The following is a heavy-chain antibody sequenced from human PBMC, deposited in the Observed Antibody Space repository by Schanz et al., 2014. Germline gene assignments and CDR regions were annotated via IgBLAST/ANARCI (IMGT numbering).Heavy chain of an antibody. V-gene: IGHV3-15*01. CDR2: IKSRIHGGTT. Sequence: EVQLVESGGGLVKSGGSLRLSCATSGFIFTSYSMHWVRQAPGKGLEWVARIKSRIHGGTTDYAAPVKGRFTISRDDSKHTVYLQMDSLKTEDTALYYCTTAHYSSNYETLDYWGQGTLVTVSS. J-gene: IGHJ4*02. D-gene: IGHD6-13*01. CDR3: TTAHYSSNYETLDY. CDR1: GFIFTSYS.